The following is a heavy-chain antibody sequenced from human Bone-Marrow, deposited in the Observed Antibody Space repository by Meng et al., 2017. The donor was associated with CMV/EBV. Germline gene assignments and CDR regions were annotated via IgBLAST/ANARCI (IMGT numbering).Heavy chain of an antibody. Sequence: GESLKISCAASGFTFSSYSMNWVRQAPGKGLEWVSSISSSSSYIYYADSVKGRFTISRDNAKNSLYLQMNSLGAEDTAVYYCARSLSPSMDVWGQGTTVTVSS. D-gene: IGHD3-10*01. CDR1: GFTFSSYS. CDR3: ARSLSPSMDV. V-gene: IGHV3-21*01. CDR2: ISSSSSYI. J-gene: IGHJ6*02.